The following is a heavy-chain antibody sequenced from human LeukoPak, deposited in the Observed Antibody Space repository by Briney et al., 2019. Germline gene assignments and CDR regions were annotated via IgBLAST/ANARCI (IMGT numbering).Heavy chain of an antibody. CDR1: GFTFSSYA. CDR3: ASSIVGATHFDY. V-gene: IGHV4-30-4*08. CDR2: IYYSGST. Sequence: LRLSCAASGFTFSSYAMSWVRQPPGKGLEWIGYIYYSGSTYYNPSLKSRVTISVDTSKNQFSLKLSSVTAADTAVYYCASSIVGATHFDYWGQGTLVTVSS. D-gene: IGHD1-26*01. J-gene: IGHJ4*02.